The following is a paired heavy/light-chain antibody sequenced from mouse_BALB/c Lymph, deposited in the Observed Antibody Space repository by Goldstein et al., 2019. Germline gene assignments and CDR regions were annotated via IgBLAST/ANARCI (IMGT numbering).Light chain of an antibody. V-gene: IGKV4-74*01. Sequence: QIVLTQSPAIMSASLGERVTMTCTASSSVSSSYLHWYQQKPGSSPKLWIYSTSNLASGVPARFSGSGSGTSYSLTISSMEAEDAATYYCHQYHRSPWTFGGGTKLEIK. CDR2: STS. J-gene: IGKJ1*01. CDR3: HQYHRSPWT. CDR1: SSVSSSY.
Heavy chain of an antibody. CDR1: GYTFTNYG. V-gene: IGHV9-3*02. J-gene: IGHJ3*01. CDR3: ARGGYYGGFAY. D-gene: IGHD2-3*01. CDR2: INTNTGEP. Sequence: QIQLVQSGPELKKPGETVKISCKASGYTFTNYGMNWVKQAPGKGLKWMGWINTNTGEPTYAEEFKGRFAFSLETSASTAYLQINNLKNEDTATYFCARGGYYGGFAYWGQGTLVTVSA.